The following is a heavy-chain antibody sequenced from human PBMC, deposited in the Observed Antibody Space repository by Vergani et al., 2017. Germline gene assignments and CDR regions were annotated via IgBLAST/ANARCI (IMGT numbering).Heavy chain of an antibody. V-gene: IGHV5-51*01. CDR2: IYPGDSDT. J-gene: IGHJ5*02. CDR1: GYSFTSYW. D-gene: IGHD3-22*01. CDR3: ARRVFPYDSSGRNWFDP. Sequence: EVQLVQSGAEVKKPGESLKISSKGSGYSFTSYWIGWVRQMPGKGLEWMGIIYPGDSDTRYSPSFQGQVTISADKSISTAYLQWSSLKASDTAMYYCARRVFPYDSSGRNWFDPWGQGTLVTVSS.